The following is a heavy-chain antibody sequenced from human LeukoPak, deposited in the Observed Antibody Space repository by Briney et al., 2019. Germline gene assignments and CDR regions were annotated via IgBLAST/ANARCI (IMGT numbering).Heavy chain of an antibody. Sequence: PGGSLRLSCAASGFTFSTYNMNWVRQAPGKGLEWVSSISSSSNYIYYADSVKGRFTISRDNAKNSLYLQKNGLRAEDTDVYDCARDVGASAPDAFDIWGQGTMVTVSS. CDR3: ARDVGASAPDAFDI. D-gene: IGHD1-26*01. V-gene: IGHV3-21*01. CDR1: GFTFSTYN. CDR2: ISSSSNYI. J-gene: IGHJ3*02.